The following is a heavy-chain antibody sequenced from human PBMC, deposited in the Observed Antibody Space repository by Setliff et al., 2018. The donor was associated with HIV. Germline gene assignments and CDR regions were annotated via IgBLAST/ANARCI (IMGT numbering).Heavy chain of an antibody. CDR3: ARDLRIKGQWPYSSSRFDY. J-gene: IGHJ4*02. CDR1: GYTFINYG. CDR2: ISAYSGNT. V-gene: IGHV1-18*01. D-gene: IGHD6-6*01. Sequence: GPVKVSCKTSGYTFINYGVNWVRQAPGQGLEWMGWISAYSGNTNYAQKVKGRVTMTADTSTSTIYLELRSLRSADTAVYYCARDLRIKGQWPYSSSRFDYWGQGTLVTVS.